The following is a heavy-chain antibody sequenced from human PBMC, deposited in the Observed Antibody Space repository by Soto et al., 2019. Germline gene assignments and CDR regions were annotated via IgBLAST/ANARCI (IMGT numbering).Heavy chain of an antibody. CDR2: IIPIFGTA. V-gene: IGHV1-69*13. CDR3: ARNGHSSSWSANWFDP. CDR1: GGTFSSYA. D-gene: IGHD6-13*01. J-gene: IGHJ5*02. Sequence: SVKVSFKASGGTFSSYAISWLRQAPGQGLEWMGGIIPIFGTANYAQKFQGRVTITADESTSTAYMELSSLRSEDTAVYYCARNGHSSSWSANWFDPWGQGTQVTVSS.